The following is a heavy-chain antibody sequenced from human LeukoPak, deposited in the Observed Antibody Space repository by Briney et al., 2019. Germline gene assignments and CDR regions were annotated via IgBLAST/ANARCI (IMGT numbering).Heavy chain of an antibody. CDR2: ISGSSSTI. J-gene: IGHJ4*02. CDR1: GFTFSRYN. Sequence: GGSLTLSCAASGFTFSRYNMNWVRQAPGNGLEWVSHISGSSSTIYYADSVKGRFSISRDNAKNSLFLQMNSLRVEDTAVYFCVREGTGVLRYLAYWGQGSLVTVSS. CDR3: VREGTGVLRYLAY. D-gene: IGHD3-9*01. V-gene: IGHV3-48*04.